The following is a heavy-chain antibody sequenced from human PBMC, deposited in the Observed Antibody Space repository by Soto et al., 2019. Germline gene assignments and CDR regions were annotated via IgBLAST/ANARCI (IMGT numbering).Heavy chain of an antibody. CDR3: ARTAAAGKNYYGVDV. V-gene: IGHV5-51*01. CDR1: GYNFTRYW. J-gene: IGHJ6*02. D-gene: IGHD6-13*01. Sequence: GPSLKISGKGSGYNFTRYWRCWVRQKPRKGLECMGIIYPGDSDTRYSPSFQGQVTISADKSISTAYLQWSSLKASDTAMYYCARTAAAGKNYYGVDVWGQGTTVTSP. CDR2: IYPGDSDT.